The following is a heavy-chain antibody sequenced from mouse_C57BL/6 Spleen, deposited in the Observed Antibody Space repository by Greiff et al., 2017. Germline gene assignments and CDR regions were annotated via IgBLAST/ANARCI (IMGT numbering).Heavy chain of an antibody. Sequence: VQLQESGAELVKPGASVTISCKASGYAISSYWMNWVKQRPGKGLEWIGQIYPGDGDTNYNGQFKGKATLTAAKSSSTAYMQLSSLTSEDSAVYFCAKCDDDPYFFDYWGQGTTLTVSS. D-gene: IGHD2-4*01. J-gene: IGHJ2*01. CDR2: IYPGDGDT. V-gene: IGHV1-80*01. CDR1: GYAISSYW. CDR3: AKCDDDPYFFDY.